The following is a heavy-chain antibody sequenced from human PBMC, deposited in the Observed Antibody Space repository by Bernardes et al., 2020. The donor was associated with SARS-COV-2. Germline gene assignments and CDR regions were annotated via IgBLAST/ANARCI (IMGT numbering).Heavy chain of an antibody. J-gene: IGHJ4*02. D-gene: IGHD3-9*01. CDR3: AREHYDFMTGYWPAFDY. CDR1: GFTVSSNY. V-gene: IGHV3-53*04. CDR2: IYSGGYT. Sequence: GGSLRLSCAVSGFTVSSNYMSWVRQAPGKGLEWVSGIYSGGYTYYADSVEGRFTISRHNSKNTVYLQMSSLRPEDTAVYYCAREHYDFMTGYWPAFDYWGQGTPVTVSS.